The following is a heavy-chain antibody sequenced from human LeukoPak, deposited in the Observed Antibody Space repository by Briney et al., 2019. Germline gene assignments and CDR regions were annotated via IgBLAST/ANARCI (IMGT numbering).Heavy chain of an antibody. Sequence: PGGSLRLSCAASGFTFSSYAMSRVRQAPGKGLEWVSSIYGPGGPKYAVSVRGRLTISRDNSKNMLYLQMNSLRAEDSAVYYCAKHQRFEIHEYFFDYWGQGALVTVSS. CDR1: GFTFSSYA. J-gene: IGHJ4*02. CDR3: AKHQRFEIHEYFFDY. CDR2: IYGPGGP. D-gene: IGHD3-10*01. V-gene: IGHV3-23*01.